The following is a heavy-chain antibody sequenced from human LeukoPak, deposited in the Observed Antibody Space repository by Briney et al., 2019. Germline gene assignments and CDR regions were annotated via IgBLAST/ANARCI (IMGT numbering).Heavy chain of an antibody. V-gene: IGHV3-23*01. Sequence: GGSLRLSCAASGFTFSSYALSWVRQAPGKGLEWVSAIGGSGDNRYYADSAKGRFTISRDNAKNSLYLQMNSLRAEDTAVYYCARGKSLVVPAAMRFDPWGQGTLVTVSS. J-gene: IGHJ5*02. CDR1: GFTFSSYA. D-gene: IGHD2-2*01. CDR3: ARGKSLVVPAAMRFDP. CDR2: IGGSGDNR.